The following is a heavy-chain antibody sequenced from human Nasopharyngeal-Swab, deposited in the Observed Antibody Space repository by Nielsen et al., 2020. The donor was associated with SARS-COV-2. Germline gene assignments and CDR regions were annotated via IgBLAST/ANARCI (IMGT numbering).Heavy chain of an antibody. V-gene: IGHV3-21*04. CDR3: AKQGPEMTRGVNNYLDY. D-gene: IGHD3-10*01. CDR1: GFTFNNYN. CDR2: ISSSSSYI. J-gene: IGHJ4*02. Sequence: GGSLRLSCAASGFTFNNYNFNWVRQAPGKGLEWVSSISSSSSYIYYADSVKGRFTISRDNSKNTLYLEMDGLRAEDTAVYYCAKQGPEMTRGVNNYLDYWGQGTLVTVSS.